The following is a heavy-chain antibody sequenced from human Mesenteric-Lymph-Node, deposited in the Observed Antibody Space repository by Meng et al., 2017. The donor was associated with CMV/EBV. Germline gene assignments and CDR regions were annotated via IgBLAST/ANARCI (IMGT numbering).Heavy chain of an antibody. J-gene: IGHJ4*02. CDR2: IYYSGST. V-gene: IGHV4-39*07. CDR3: ARELMGVSVAGTPFDY. CDR1: GGSISSSSYY. D-gene: IGHD6-19*01. Sequence: SETLSLTCTVSGGSISSSSYYWGWIRQPPGKGLEWIGSIYYSGSTYYNPSLKSRVTISVDTSKNQFSLKLSSVTAADTAVYYCARELMGVSVAGTPFDYWGQGTLVTVSS.